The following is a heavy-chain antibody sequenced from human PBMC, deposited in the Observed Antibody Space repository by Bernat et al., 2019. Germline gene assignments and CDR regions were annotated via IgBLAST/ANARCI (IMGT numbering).Heavy chain of an antibody. Sequence: VQLVESGGGLVKPGGSLRLSCAASGFTFSSYAMHWVHQAPGKGLEWVAVISYDGSNKYYADSVKGRFTISRDNSKNTLYLQMNSLRAEDTAVYYCARSYGMDVWGQGTTVTVSS. V-gene: IGHV3-30-3*01. CDR2: ISYDGSNK. CDR3: ARSYGMDV. CDR1: GFTFSSYA. J-gene: IGHJ6*02.